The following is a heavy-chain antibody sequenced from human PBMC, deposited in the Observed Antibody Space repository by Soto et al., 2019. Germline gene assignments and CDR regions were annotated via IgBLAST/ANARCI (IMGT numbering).Heavy chain of an antibody. CDR2: IIPIFGTA. J-gene: IGHJ4*02. Sequence: GASVKVSCKASGGTFSSYAISWVRQAPGQGLEWMGGIIPIFGTANYAQKFQGRVTITADESTSTAYMELSSLRSEDTAVYYCARDRDCISTSCYPQFDYWGQGTLVTVSS. CDR3: ARDRDCISTSCYPQFDY. CDR1: GGTFSSYA. V-gene: IGHV1-69*13. D-gene: IGHD2-2*01.